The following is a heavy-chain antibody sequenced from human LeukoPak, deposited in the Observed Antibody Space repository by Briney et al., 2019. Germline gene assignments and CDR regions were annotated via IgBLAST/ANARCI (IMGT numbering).Heavy chain of an antibody. CDR1: GYTFTGYY. D-gene: IGHD4-11*01. CDR3: ARVTPDYSNYGY. CDR2: INPNSGGT. V-gene: IGHV1-2*06. J-gene: IGHJ4*02. Sequence: ASVKVSCKASGYTFTGYYMHWVRQAPGQGLEWMGRINPNSGGTNYAQKFQGRVTMTRDTSISTAYMELSSLRSEDTAVYYCARVTPDYSNYGYWGQGTLVTVSS.